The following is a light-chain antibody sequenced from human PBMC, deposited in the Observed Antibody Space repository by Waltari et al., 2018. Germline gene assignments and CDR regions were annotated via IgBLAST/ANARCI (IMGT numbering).Light chain of an antibody. Sequence: EIVLTQSPGTLSLSPGERATLSCRASQSVSSSYLAWYQPKPGQAPRLLIYGASSRATGIPDRFSGSGYGTDFTLTISRLEPEDFAVYYCQQYGSSPPWTFGQGTKVEIK. V-gene: IGKV3-20*01. J-gene: IGKJ1*01. CDR3: QQYGSSPPWT. CDR1: QSVSSSY. CDR2: GAS.